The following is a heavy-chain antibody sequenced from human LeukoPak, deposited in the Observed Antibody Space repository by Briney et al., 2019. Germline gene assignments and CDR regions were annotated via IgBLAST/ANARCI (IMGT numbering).Heavy chain of an antibody. Sequence: GGSLRLSCAASGFTFSSYDMHWVRQAPAKGLEWGAVIRYVGSSKYYADSVKGRFTNSRHIPKNTLYLQMNSVRAEHTAVYYCANMAAAGSSATFDYWGQGTLVTVSS. CDR1: GFTFSSYD. CDR2: IRYVGSSK. V-gene: IGHV3-30*02. CDR3: ANMAAAGSSATFDY. J-gene: IGHJ4*02. D-gene: IGHD6-13*01.